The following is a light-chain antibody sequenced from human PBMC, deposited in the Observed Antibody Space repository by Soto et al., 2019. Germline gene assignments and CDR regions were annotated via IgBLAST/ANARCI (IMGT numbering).Light chain of an antibody. Sequence: EIVLTQSAATLSLSPGERATLSCRASQTVGGRYLAWFQQKPGQTPRLLIYGASTRAAVVPDRFSGSGSGTDFSLTIDRLEPEDFVVYYCLQYVSSPWTFGQGTKVEV. V-gene: IGKV3-20*01. CDR3: LQYVSSPWT. CDR2: GAS. J-gene: IGKJ1*01. CDR1: QTVGGRY.